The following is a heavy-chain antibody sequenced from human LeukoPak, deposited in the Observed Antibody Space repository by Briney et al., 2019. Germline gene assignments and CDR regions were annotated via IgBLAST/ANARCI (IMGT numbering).Heavy chain of an antibody. J-gene: IGHJ4*02. CDR2: ISSSSSII. Sequence: PGGSLRLSCAASGFTFSSYAMSWVRQAPGKGLEWVSYISSSSSIIYYADSVKGRFTISRDTAKNSLYLQMNSLRAEDTAVYYCARDLDMITFGGVIVVPPGYWGQGTLVTVSS. V-gene: IGHV3-48*01. CDR3: ARDLDMITFGGVIVVPPGY. CDR1: GFTFSSYA. D-gene: IGHD3-16*02.